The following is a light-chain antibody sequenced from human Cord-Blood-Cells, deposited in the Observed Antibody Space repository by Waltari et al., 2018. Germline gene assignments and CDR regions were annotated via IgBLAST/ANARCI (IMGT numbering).Light chain of an antibody. CDR3: AAWDDSLSGL. J-gene: IGLJ2*01. Sequence: PGQRVTISCSGSSSNIGSNYVYWYQQLPGTAPKLLIYRNNQRPSGVPDRFSGSKSGTSASLTISGLRSEDEADYYCAAWDDSLSGLFGGGTKLTVL. CDR1: SSNIGSNY. CDR2: RNN. V-gene: IGLV1-47*01.